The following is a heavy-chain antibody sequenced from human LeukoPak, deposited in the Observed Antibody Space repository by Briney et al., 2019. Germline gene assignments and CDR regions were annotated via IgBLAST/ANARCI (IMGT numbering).Heavy chain of an antibody. CDR2: IRYDGSNK. D-gene: IGHD1-26*01. V-gene: IGHV3-30*02. CDR1: GFTFSSYG. Sequence: GGSLRLSCAASGFTFSSYGMHWVRQAPGKGLEWVAFIRYDGSNKYYADSVKGRFTISRDNSKDTLYLQMNGLRAEDTAVYYCAKEASGSYSYYYYYYMDVWGKGTTVTVSS. J-gene: IGHJ6*03. CDR3: AKEASGSYSYYYYYYMDV.